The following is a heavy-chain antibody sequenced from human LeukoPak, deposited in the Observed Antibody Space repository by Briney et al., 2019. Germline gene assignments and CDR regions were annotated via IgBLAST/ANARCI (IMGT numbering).Heavy chain of an antibody. V-gene: IGHV4-39*01. J-gene: IGHJ5*02. CDR1: GGSISSSSYS. CDR2: LSYSGST. Sequence: PSETLSLTCTVSGGSISSSSYSWGWIRQPPGKGLEWIGCLSYSGSTYYNPSLKSRVTISGDTSKNQFSLKLSSVTAADTAVYYCATLGGAADLRGWFDPWGQGTLVTVSS. CDR3: ATLGGAADLRGWFDP. D-gene: IGHD6-25*01.